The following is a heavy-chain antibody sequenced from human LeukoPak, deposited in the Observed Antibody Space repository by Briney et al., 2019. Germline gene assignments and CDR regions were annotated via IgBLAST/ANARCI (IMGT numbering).Heavy chain of an antibody. CDR1: GFTFSIYA. J-gene: IGHJ4*02. CDR3: ARVNDDYGDYTNSYYFDY. D-gene: IGHD4-17*01. V-gene: IGHV3-23*01. Sequence: GGSLRLSCSASGFTFSIYAMTWVRQAPGKGLEWVSVISGGGGSTYYADSVKGRFTISRDNSKNTLYLQMNSLRAEDTAVYYCARVNDDYGDYTNSYYFDYWGQGTLVTVSS. CDR2: ISGGGGST.